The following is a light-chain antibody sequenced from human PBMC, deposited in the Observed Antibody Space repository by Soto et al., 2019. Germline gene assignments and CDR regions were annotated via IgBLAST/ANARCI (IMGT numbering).Light chain of an antibody. CDR3: SSYTSSSTYV. CDR2: DVG. V-gene: IGLV2-14*01. J-gene: IGLJ1*01. Sequence: QSVLTQPASVSGSPGQSITISCTGTSSDVGGYNSVSWYQQHPGKAPKLVIYDVGNRPSGASDRFSGSKSGNTASLTISGLQAEDEAEYYCSSYTSSSTYVFGAGTKVTVL. CDR1: SSDVGGYNS.